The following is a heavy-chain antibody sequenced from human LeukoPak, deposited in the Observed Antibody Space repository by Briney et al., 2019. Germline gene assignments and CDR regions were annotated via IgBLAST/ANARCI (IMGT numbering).Heavy chain of an antibody. V-gene: IGHV3-48*01. J-gene: IGHJ6*03. CDR3: AREIAFIVVVPAAEYYYYYMDV. Sequence: GGSLRLSCAASGFTFSSYSMNWVRQAPGKGLEWVSYISSSSSTIYYADSVKGRFTISRDNAKNSLYLQMNSLRAEDTAVYYCAREIAFIVVVPAAEYYYYYMDVRGKGTTVTVSS. D-gene: IGHD2-2*01. CDR1: GFTFSSYS. CDR2: ISSSSSTI.